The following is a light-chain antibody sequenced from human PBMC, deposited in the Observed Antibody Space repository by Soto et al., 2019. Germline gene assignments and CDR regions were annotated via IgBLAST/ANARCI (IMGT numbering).Light chain of an antibody. CDR1: QRITNR. Sequence: DIQMTQSPPSLPVSIGDRFTITCRPSQRITNRLCWYQHRAGKATRLLFYAVSRVEGGVPTRFSGGAYGADIIITSSSVQAEDFATYYWQQGYSTPLTFGQGTKVDI. J-gene: IGKJ1*01. V-gene: IGKV1-39*01. CDR3: QQGYSTPLT. CDR2: AVS.